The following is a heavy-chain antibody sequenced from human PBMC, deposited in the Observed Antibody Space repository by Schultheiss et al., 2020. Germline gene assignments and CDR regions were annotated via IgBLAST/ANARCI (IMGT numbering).Heavy chain of an antibody. Sequence: ASVKVSCKASGYTFTGYYMHWVRQAPGQRLEWMGWINAGNGNTKYSQKFQGRVTITRDTSASTAYMELSSLRSEDTAVYYCARAVEMATIGDYYYYGMDVWGQGTTVTVSS. CDR1: GYTFTGYY. J-gene: IGHJ6*02. V-gene: IGHV1-3*01. D-gene: IGHD5-24*01. CDR3: ARAVEMATIGDYYYYGMDV. CDR2: INAGNGNT.